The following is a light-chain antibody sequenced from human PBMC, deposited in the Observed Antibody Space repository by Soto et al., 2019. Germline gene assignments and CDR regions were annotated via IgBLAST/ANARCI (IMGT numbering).Light chain of an antibody. CDR1: RSVGNNY. CDR2: DAS. V-gene: IGKV3-20*01. J-gene: IGKJ4*01. CDR3: QRYGYSALN. Sequence: ESVLTQSPGTLSLSPGERATLSCRASRSVGNNYLAWYQQRPGQAPNLLIYDASSRATAIPDRISGSGSGTDFTLTITRLEPEDSAMYYCQRYGYSALNFGGGNKVEIK.